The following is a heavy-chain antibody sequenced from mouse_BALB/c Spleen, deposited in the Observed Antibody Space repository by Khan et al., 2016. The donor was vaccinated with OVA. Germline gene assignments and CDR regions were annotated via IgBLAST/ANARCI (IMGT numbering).Heavy chain of an antibody. CDR3: ARISSYGYSDV. J-gene: IGHJ1*01. V-gene: IGHV9-1*02. D-gene: IGHD6-2*01. CDR1: GYTFTNYG. CDR2: INTYTGEP. Sequence: QIQLVQSGPELKKPGETVKISCKASGYTFTNYGMNWVKQAPGKGLKWMGWINTYTGEPTYADDFKGRFVFSLETSASTAYLQISNFKNEDMTTYFCARISSYGYSDVGGAGTTVTVSS.